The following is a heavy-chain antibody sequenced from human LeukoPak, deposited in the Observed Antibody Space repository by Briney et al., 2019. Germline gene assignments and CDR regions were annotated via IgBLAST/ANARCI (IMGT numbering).Heavy chain of an antibody. J-gene: IGHJ4*02. CDR1: GFTFETYW. CDR3: ARDRGVRGVIRIRSPAYPALDY. Sequence: GGSLRLSCAASGFTFETYWMHWVRQAPGKGLEWVSCINGYGSITNYADSVKGRFTISRDHSKNTLYLQMNSLRAEDTAIYYCARDRGVRGVIRIRSPAYPALDYWGQGTLVTVSS. V-gene: IGHV3-74*01. D-gene: IGHD3-10*01. CDR2: INGYGSIT.